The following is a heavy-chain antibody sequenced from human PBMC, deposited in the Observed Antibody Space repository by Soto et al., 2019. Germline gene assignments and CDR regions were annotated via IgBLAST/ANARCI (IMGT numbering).Heavy chain of an antibody. CDR1: GYTFTSYY. Sequence: GASVKVSCKATGYTFTSYYMHWVRQAPGQGLEWMGLTNPSDGSTSYAQKFEGRVTMTRDTTTRTVYMELRSLRFEDTAIYVCASFVTRQNGEADYWGQGTLVTVSS. D-gene: IGHD3-3*01. CDR2: TNPSDGST. CDR3: ASFVTRQNGEADY. J-gene: IGHJ4*02. V-gene: IGHV1-46*01.